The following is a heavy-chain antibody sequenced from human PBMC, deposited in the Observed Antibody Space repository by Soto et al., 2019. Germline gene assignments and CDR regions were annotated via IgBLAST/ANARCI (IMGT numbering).Heavy chain of an antibody. CDR1: GGSFSGYY. Sequence: SETLSLTCAVYGGSFSGYYWSWIRQPPGKGLEWIGEINHSGSTNYNPSLKSRVTISVDTSKNQFSLKLSSVTAADTAVYYCARSSPLGTEFDYWGQGTLVTVSS. J-gene: IGHJ4*02. V-gene: IGHV4-34*01. D-gene: IGHD1-1*01. CDR3: ARSSPLGTEFDY. CDR2: INHSGST.